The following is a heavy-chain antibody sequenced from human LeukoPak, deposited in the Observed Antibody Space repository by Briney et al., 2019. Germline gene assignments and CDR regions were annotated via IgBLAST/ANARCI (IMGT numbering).Heavy chain of an antibody. D-gene: IGHD1-26*01. V-gene: IGHV3-53*01. CDR3: ARDRHSGSSLVYFDY. J-gene: IGHJ4*02. Sequence: GGSLRLSCAASGFTVRSNYMSWVRQAPGKGLEWVSVIYSGGSTYYADSVQGRFTISRDNSKNTLYLQMNSLRAEDTAVYYCARDRHSGSSLVYFDYWGQGTLVTVSS. CDR2: IYSGGST. CDR1: GFTVRSNY.